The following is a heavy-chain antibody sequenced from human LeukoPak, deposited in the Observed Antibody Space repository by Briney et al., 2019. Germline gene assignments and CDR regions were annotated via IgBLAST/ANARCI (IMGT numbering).Heavy chain of an antibody. CDR3: AREAVGGSGSYSVDP. V-gene: IGHV4-61*05. CDR2: IYYSGST. CDR1: GGSISSSSYY. Sequence: SETLSLTCTVSGGSISSSSYYWGWIRQPPGKGLEWIGYIYYSGSTNYKPSLKSRVTISVDTSKNQFSLKLSSVTAADTAVYYCAREAVGGSGSYSVDPWGRGTLVTVSS. D-gene: IGHD3-10*01. J-gene: IGHJ5*02.